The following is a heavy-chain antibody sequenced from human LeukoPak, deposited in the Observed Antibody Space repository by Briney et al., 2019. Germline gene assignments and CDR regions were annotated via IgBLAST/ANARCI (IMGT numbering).Heavy chain of an antibody. CDR2: MSYDGNK. J-gene: IGHJ4*02. D-gene: IGHD1-26*01. V-gene: IGHV3-30*03. CDR3: ARETEFSGSFFVDY. Sequence: GGSLRLSCAASGFTFTSYGFHWVRQAPGKALEWVAFMSYDGNKKYGDSVKGRFTISRDSAKNTLYLQMNSLRAEDTALYYCARETEFSGSFFVDYWGQGTLVTVSS. CDR1: GFTFTSYG.